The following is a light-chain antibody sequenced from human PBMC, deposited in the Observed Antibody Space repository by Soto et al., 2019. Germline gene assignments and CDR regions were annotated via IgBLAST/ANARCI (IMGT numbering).Light chain of an antibody. J-gene: IGLJ1*01. CDR1: SANIGNNY. Sequence: QSVLTQPPSASGTPGQRVTISCSGRSANIGNNYLCWYQQLPGTAPKLLIYSNNQGPSGVPDRFSGSKSGTSASLAISGLRSQDEADYYCVSWDDSLSGLVFGTGTKVTVL. CDR3: VSWDDSLSGLV. CDR2: SNN. V-gene: IGLV1-47*02.